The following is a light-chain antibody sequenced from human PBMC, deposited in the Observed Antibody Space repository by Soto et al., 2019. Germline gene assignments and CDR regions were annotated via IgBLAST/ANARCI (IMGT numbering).Light chain of an antibody. V-gene: IGKV3-15*01. Sequence: KLLAQAPAFLSVSPGGRAPPSCPASQSVRSKVAWYQQKPGQAPSLVIYDTYIRATGIPARFSGSGFGTEFTLTISSLQPEDFAVYYCEQYNNWFSITFGQGTRLEI. CDR1: QSVRSK. CDR2: DTY. CDR3: EQYNNWFSIT. J-gene: IGKJ5*01.